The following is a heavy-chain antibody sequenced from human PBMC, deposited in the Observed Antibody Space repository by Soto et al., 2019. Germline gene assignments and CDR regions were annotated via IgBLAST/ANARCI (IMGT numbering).Heavy chain of an antibody. J-gene: IGHJ4*02. CDR2: ISGSGGST. CDR1: GFTFSSDA. D-gene: IGHD6-19*01. CDR3: AKGSSGWYERFDY. Sequence: EVQLLESGGGLVQPGGSLRLSCAASGFTFSSDAMSWVRQAPGKGLEWVSAISGSGGSTYYADSVKGRFTISRDNSKNTLYLQMNSLRAEDTAVYYCAKGSSGWYERFDYWGQGTLVTVSS. V-gene: IGHV3-23*01.